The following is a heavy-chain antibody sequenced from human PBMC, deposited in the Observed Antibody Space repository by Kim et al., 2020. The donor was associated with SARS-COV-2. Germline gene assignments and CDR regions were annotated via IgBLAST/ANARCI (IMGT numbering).Heavy chain of an antibody. J-gene: IGHJ4*02. V-gene: IGHV1-18*04. CDR2: ISASNDNT. Sequence: ASVKVSCKASGYTFASYGICWVRQAPGQGLEWMGWISASNDNTNYAQKIQGRVTMTADTSTSTAYMELRSLTSDDTAVYYCARGPTYGSGNYMRSIGYFDYWGQGTLLTVSS. D-gene: IGHD3-10*01. CDR1: GYTFASYG. CDR3: ARGPTYGSGNYMRSIGYFDY.